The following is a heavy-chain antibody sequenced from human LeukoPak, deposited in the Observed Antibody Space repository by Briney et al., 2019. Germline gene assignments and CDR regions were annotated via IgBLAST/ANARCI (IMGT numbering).Heavy chain of an antibody. Sequence: GASVKVSCKASGYTFTRYGISWVRQAPGHGLEWMGWISAYNGNTKYAQKLQGRVTMTTDTSTSTAYRELRSLRSDDTAVYYCSRVKFMGFGELTDVYYYYGTDVWGQGTTVTVSS. J-gene: IGHJ6*02. CDR3: SRVKFMGFGELTDVYYYYGTDV. D-gene: IGHD3-10*01. CDR1: GYTFTRYG. CDR2: ISAYNGNT. V-gene: IGHV1-18*01.